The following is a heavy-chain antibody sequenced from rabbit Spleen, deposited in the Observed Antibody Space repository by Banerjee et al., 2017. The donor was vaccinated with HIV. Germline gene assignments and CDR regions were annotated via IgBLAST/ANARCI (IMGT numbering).Heavy chain of an antibody. Sequence: QSLEESGGDLVKPGASLTLTCTASGVSFTFSSYMCWVRQAPGKGLEWIACIDVGSSGFTYFATWAKGRFTISKTSSTTVTLQMTSLTAADTATYFCARDGAGGSYFALWGPGTLVTVS. V-gene: IGHV1S40*01. CDR2: IDVGSSGFT. CDR1: GVSFTFSSY. J-gene: IGHJ4*01. D-gene: IGHD8-1*01. CDR3: ARDGAGGSYFAL.